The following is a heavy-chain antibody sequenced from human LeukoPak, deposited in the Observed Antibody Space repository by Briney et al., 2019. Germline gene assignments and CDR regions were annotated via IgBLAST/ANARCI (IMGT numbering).Heavy chain of an antibody. V-gene: IGHV3-48*03. Sequence: GGSLRLSCAASGFTFSSYEMNWVRQAPGKGLEWVSYISSSGSTIYYADSVKGRFTISRDNAKNSLYLQMNSLRAEDTAVYYCAGGGSLLPYYDFWSGKDAAYGMDVWGQGTTVTVSS. CDR2: ISSSGSTI. D-gene: IGHD3-3*01. CDR1: GFTFSSYE. J-gene: IGHJ6*02. CDR3: AGGGSLLPYYDFWSGKDAAYGMDV.